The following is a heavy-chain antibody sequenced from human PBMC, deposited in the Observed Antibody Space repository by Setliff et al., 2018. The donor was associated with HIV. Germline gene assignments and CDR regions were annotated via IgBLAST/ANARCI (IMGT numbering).Heavy chain of an antibody. D-gene: IGHD3-22*01. Sequence: LRLSCAASGFTFSSSAMSWVRQAPGKGLEWVSLIQSSGITYYADSVKGRFTISRDNSNNTLSLQMSSLRAEDTALYYCAKLDYYDTSGSWARKVAIDFWVRGTMVTVSS. CDR2: IQSSGIT. J-gene: IGHJ3*01. CDR1: GFTFSSSA. CDR3: AKLDYYDTSGSWARKVAIDF. V-gene: IGHV3-23*01.